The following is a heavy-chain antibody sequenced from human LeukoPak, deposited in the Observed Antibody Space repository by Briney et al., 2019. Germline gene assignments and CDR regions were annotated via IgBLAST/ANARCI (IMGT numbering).Heavy chain of an antibody. CDR1: GYSISSGYY. CDR2: IYHSGST. V-gene: IGHV4-38-2*02. CDR3: ARVNSGYDGGYYYYYMDV. Sequence: SETLSLTCTVSGYSISSGYYWGWIRQPPGKGLEWIGSIYHSGSTYYNPSLKSRVTISVDTSKNQFSLKLSSVTAADTAVYYCARVNSGYDGGYYYYYMDVWGKGTTVTVSS. J-gene: IGHJ6*03. D-gene: IGHD5-12*01.